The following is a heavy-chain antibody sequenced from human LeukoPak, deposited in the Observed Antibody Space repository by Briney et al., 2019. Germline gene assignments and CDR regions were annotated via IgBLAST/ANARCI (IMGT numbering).Heavy chain of an antibody. CDR2: IRAYNGKT. CDR3: ARDLPYSGSYYFHY. V-gene: IGHV1-18*01. D-gene: IGHD1-26*01. CDR1: GYTFTSYG. J-gene: IGHJ4*02. Sequence: ASVKVSCKASGYTFTSYGISWVRQAPGQGLEWMGWIRAYNGKTNYAQKLQGRVTMTTDTSTSTAYMELRSLRSDDTAVYYCARDLPYSGSYYFHYWGQGTLVTVSS.